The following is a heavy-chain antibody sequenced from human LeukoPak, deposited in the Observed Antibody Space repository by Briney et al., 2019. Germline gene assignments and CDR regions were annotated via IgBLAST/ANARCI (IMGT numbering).Heavy chain of an antibody. CDR2: IYYSGST. D-gene: IGHD3-3*01. CDR1: GSSINSAYY. Sequence: SETLSLTCSVSGSSINSAYYWGWIRQPPGKGLEWIGYIYYSGSTNYNPSLKSRVTISVDTSKNQFSLKLSSVTAADTAVYYCARGRPRAGDFWSGYYFAGKEKAFDIWGQGTMVTVSS. J-gene: IGHJ3*02. V-gene: IGHV4-61*01. CDR3: ARGRPRAGDFWSGYYFAGKEKAFDI.